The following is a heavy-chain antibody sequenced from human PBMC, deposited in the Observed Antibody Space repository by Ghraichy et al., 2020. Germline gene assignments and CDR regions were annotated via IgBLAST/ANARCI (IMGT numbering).Heavy chain of an antibody. D-gene: IGHD3-22*01. J-gene: IGHJ4*02. CDR2: GYKSGST. Sequence: LSLTCTVSGDSISSGDYYWGWIRQLPGKGLEWIGYGYKSGSTYYSPSLKSRLTISIDASRNQFSLKLNSVTAADTAVYYCARARNSSGYYPVGYWGQGTLVTVSS. CDR1: GDSISSGDYY. V-gene: IGHV4-30-4*08. CDR3: ARARNSSGYYPVGY.